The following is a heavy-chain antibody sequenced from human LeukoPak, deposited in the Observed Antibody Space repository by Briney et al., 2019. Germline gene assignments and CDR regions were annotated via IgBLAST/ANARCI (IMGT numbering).Heavy chain of an antibody. J-gene: IGHJ5*02. CDR3: AREYSSGWYAGGNWFDP. CDR1: GFTFSDYY. D-gene: IGHD6-19*01. V-gene: IGHV3-11*01. Sequence: GGSLRLSCAASGFTFSDYYVSWIRQAPGKGLEWVSYISSSGSTIYYADSVKGRFTISRDNAKNSLYLQMNSLRAEDTAVYYCAREYSSGWYAGGNWFDPWGQGTLVTVSS. CDR2: ISSSGSTI.